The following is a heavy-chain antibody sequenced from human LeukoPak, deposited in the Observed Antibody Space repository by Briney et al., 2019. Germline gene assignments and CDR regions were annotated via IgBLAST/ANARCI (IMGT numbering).Heavy chain of an antibody. Sequence: SETLSLTCTVSGGSISSGSYYWTWIRQPAGKGLEWIGHIYTSGATSYNPSLQSRVTTSVDTPKHEFSLKLTSLTAADTAVYYCARTGGGVGWFGTIDSWGQGTLVTVSS. CDR3: ARTGGGVGWFGTIDS. V-gene: IGHV4-61*09. D-gene: IGHD1-14*01. J-gene: IGHJ4*02. CDR1: GGSISSGSYY. CDR2: IYTSGAT.